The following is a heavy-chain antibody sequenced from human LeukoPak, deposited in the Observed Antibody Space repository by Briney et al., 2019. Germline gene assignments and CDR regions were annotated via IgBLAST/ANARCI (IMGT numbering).Heavy chain of an antibody. D-gene: IGHD3-16*02. J-gene: IGHJ6*03. Sequence: SETLSLTCTVPGGSISSYYWSWIRQPPGKGLEWIGYIYYSGSTNYNPSLKSRVTISVDTSKNQFSLKLSSVTAADTAVYYCARGRIMITFGGVIVPIDYYYYMDVWGKGTTVTVSS. CDR3: ARGRIMITFGGVIVPIDYYYYMDV. CDR2: IYYSGST. CDR1: GGSISSYY. V-gene: IGHV4-59*01.